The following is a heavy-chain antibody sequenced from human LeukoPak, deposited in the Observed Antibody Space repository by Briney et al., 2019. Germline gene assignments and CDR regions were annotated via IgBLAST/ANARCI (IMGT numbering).Heavy chain of an antibody. CDR1: GYTFTGYY. J-gene: IGHJ6*04. CDR2: ISAYNGNT. V-gene: IGHV1-18*04. CDR3: ARDSTPGGFPDV. Sequence: ASVKVSCKASGYTFTGYYMHWVRQAPGQGLEWMGWISAYNGNTNYAQKLQGRVTMTTDTSTSTAYMELRSLRSDDTAVYYCARDSTPGGFPDVWGKGTTGTVSS. D-gene: IGHD2-15*01.